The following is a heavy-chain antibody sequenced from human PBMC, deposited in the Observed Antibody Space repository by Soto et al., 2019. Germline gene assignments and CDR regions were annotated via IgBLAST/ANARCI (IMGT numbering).Heavy chain of an antibody. CDR2: INPNSGGT. V-gene: IGHV1-2*04. CDR1: GYTFTGYY. CDR3: AREDSEITMVRGVYPH. J-gene: IGHJ4*02. D-gene: IGHD3-10*01. Sequence: ASVKVSCKASGYTFTGYYMHWVRQAPGQGLEWMGWINPNSGGTNYAQKFQGWVTMTRDTSISTAYMELSSLRSEDTAVYYCAREDSEITMVRGVYPHWGQGTLVTVSS.